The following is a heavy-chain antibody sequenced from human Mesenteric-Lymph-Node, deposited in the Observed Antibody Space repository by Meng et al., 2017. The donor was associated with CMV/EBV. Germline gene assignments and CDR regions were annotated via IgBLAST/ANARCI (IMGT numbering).Heavy chain of an antibody. D-gene: IGHD1-14*01. Sequence: GESLKISCTASGFSFSTYAMDWVRQAPGKGLEWVSSISGSSTYIYYADSVKGRFSISRDNAQNSVYLQMNSLNAEDTAVYYCAREAIRNLDYWGQGTLVTVSS. V-gene: IGHV3-21*01. J-gene: IGHJ4*02. CDR2: ISGSSTYI. CDR1: GFSFSTYA. CDR3: AREAIRNLDY.